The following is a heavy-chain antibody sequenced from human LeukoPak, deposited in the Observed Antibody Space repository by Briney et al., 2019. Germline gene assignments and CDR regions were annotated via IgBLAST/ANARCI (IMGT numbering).Heavy chain of an antibody. CDR2: INPSSGGT. Sequence: ASVKVSCKTSGYSFTSYYIQWVRQAPGQGLEWMGWINPSSGGTEYTQKFQGRVTMTRDTSISTAYMELSRLRSDDTAVYYCARASFTAYSGSYSWFDPWGQGTLVTVSS. J-gene: IGHJ5*02. D-gene: IGHD1-26*01. CDR3: ARASFTAYSGSYSWFDP. CDR1: GYSFTSYY. V-gene: IGHV1-2*02.